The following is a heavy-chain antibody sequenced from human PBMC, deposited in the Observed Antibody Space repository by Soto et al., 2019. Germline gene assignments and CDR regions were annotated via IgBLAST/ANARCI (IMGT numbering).Heavy chain of an antibody. CDR2: ISASGST. V-gene: IGHV4-59*01. Sequence: SETLSLTCAVSGGSISSYYWRWIRQPPGKGLEWIGYISASGSTNYNPSLKSRVTISVDTSTNEFSLELRSMTAADTAVYYCARNSEYSSSTDYWGQGTLVTVSS. D-gene: IGHD6-6*01. CDR3: ARNSEYSSSTDY. J-gene: IGHJ4*02. CDR1: GGSISSYY.